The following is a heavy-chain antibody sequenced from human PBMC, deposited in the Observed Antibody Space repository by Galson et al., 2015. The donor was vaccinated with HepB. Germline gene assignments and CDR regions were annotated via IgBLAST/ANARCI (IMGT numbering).Heavy chain of an antibody. V-gene: IGHV1-69*13. CDR3: ARAGDCTSSSCWSNYYYMDV. Sequence: SVKVSCKASGGTFSNYAINWVRQAPGQGLEWMGGIIPIFGSANYAQSFQGRVTITADESTSTAYMELGSLRSDDTAVYYCARAGDCTSSSCWSNYYYMDVWGKGTTVTVSS. CDR1: GGTFSNYA. J-gene: IGHJ6*03. CDR2: IIPIFGSA. D-gene: IGHD2-2*01.